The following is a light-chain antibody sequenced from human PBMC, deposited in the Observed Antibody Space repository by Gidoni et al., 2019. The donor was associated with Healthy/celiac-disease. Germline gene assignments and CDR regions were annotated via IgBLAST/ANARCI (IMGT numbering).Light chain of an antibody. CDR2: AAS. Sequence: DIKMTQSPSSLSASVGDRVTITCRASQSISSYVNWYQQKPGKAPKLLIYAASSLQSGVPSRFSGSGSGTDFTLTISSLQPEDFATSSCQQSYRTPPLPFGGGTKVEIK. CDR1: QSISSY. J-gene: IGKJ4*01. V-gene: IGKV1-39*01. CDR3: QQSYRTPPLP.